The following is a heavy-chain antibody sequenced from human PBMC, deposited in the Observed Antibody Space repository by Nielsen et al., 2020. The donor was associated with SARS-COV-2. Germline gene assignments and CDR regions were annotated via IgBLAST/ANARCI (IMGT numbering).Heavy chain of an antibody. CDR2: IYHSGST. J-gene: IGHJ3*02. Sequence: SETLSLTCTVSGGSISSYYWSWIRQPPGKGLEWIGSIYHSGSTYYNPSLKSRVTISVDTSKNQFSLKLSSVTAADTAVYYCARDSRRSYYAAFDIWGQGTMVTVSS. D-gene: IGHD1-26*01. CDR3: ARDSRRSYYAAFDI. V-gene: IGHV4-38-2*02. CDR1: GGSISSYY.